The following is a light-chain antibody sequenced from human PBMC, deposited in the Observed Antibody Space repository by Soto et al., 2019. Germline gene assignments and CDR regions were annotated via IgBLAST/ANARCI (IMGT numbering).Light chain of an antibody. J-gene: IGKJ1*01. CDR2: GAS. CDR3: QQYGTSPWT. V-gene: IGKV3-20*01. CDR1: QSVSSY. Sequence: EIVMTQSPATLSVSPGERTTLSCRASQSVSSYLAWYQQKPGQAPRLLIYGASGRATGIPDRFSGSGSGTDFTLTISRLEPEDFAVYYCQQYGTSPWTFGQGTKV.